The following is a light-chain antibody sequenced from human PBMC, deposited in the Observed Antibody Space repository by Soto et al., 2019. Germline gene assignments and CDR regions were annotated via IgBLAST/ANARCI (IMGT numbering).Light chain of an antibody. J-gene: IGKJ3*01. CDR2: GAS. CDR1: QTISSSY. V-gene: IGKV3-20*01. Sequence: EIVLTQSPGPLSLSPGERATLSCRASQTISSSYLAWYQQKPGQAPRLLVYGASSRATGIPDRFSGSGSGTDFTLTISSLEPNDFATGYCQQYGSSRFTFGPGTKVYIK. CDR3: QQYGSSRFT.